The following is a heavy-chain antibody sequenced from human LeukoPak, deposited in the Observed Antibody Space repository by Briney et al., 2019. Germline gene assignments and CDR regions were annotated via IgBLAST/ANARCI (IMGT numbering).Heavy chain of an antibody. J-gene: IGHJ6*03. CDR1: GGSISSYY. Sequence: SQTLSLTCTVSGGSISSYYWSWIRQPPGKGLEWIGYIYYSGSTNYNPSLKSRVTISVDTSKNQFSLKLSSVTAADTAVYYCARDGYDILTGYYRGYYMDVWGKGTTVTVSS. D-gene: IGHD3-9*01. V-gene: IGHV4-59*01. CDR3: ARDGYDILTGYYRGYYMDV. CDR2: IYYSGST.